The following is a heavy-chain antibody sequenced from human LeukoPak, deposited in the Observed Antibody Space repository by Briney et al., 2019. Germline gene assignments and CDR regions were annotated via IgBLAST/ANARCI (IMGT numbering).Heavy chain of an antibody. D-gene: IGHD3-10*01. CDR3: VRDLTRLWFGESRHWYFDL. CDR1: GFTFSRNW. CDR2: IKEDGSEK. J-gene: IGHJ2*01. Sequence: GGSLRLSCAASGFTFSRNWMSWVRQAPGKGLEWVANIKEDGSEKYYVDSVKGRFTISRDNAKESLFLQMKSLRDEDTAVYFCVRDLTRLWFGESRHWYFDLWGRGTLVHVSS. V-gene: IGHV3-7*01.